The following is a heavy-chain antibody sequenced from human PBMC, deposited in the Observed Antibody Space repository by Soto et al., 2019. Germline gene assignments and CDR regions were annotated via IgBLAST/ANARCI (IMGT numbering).Heavy chain of an antibody. CDR2: VSTPFRTS. CDR1: GVSFNNNG. D-gene: IGHD2-21*01. V-gene: IGHV1-69*01. J-gene: IGHJ6*02. Sequence: QVQLVQSGAEVKKPGSSVKVSCKTSGVSFNNNGIGWVRQAPGHGLEWMGGVSTPFRTSNYARKFQGIISITAAASSGTVYMALSILTSHDTAQYGCTIVLNEVTSGDSPYGMDVWGQGTTVTVSS. CDR3: TIVLNEVTSGDSPYGMDV.